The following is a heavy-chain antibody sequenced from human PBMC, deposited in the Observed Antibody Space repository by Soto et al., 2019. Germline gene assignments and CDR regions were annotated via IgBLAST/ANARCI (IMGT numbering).Heavy chain of an antibody. J-gene: IGHJ6*02. D-gene: IGHD2-15*01. Sequence: QVQLQESGPGLVKPSQTLSLTCTVSGGSISSGGYYWSWIRQHPGKGLEWIGYIYYSVNTDYSPSLNTRLTISLDTSKNQFSLKLSSVTAANTALYSCASHSLFYGMENWGQGTTVTVSS. CDR1: GGSISSGGYY. V-gene: IGHV4-31*03. CDR3: ASHSLFYGMEN. CDR2: IYYSVNT.